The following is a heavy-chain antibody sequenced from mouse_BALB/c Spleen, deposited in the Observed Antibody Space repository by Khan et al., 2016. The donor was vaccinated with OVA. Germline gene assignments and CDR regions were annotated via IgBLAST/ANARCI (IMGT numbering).Heavy chain of an antibody. D-gene: IGHD1-1*01. V-gene: IGHV9-3-1*01. CDR3: ARHPYVSYTLDH. Sequence: QIQLVQSGPELKKPGETVKISCKASGYTFTNYGMNWVKQSPGKALKWMGWINTYTGEPTYADDFKGRFAFSLETSANTAYLQINNLKNEDPATDFCARHPYVSYTLDHWGQGTSVTVSS. CDR2: INTYTGEP. CDR1: GYTFTNYG. J-gene: IGHJ4*01.